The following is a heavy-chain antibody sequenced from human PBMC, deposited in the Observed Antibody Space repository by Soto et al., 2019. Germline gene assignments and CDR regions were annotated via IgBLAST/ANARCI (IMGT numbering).Heavy chain of an antibody. Sequence: GASVKVSCKASGYTFTNYFLHWVRQAPGQGLEWVGIINPNGGSRTYSQKFQGRVTMTRDTSTSSVYMELSSLRSEDTAVYYCARAGQFSSSSGDHYYYGMDVWGQGTTVTVSS. CDR1: GYTFTNYF. CDR2: INPNGGSR. V-gene: IGHV1-46*01. D-gene: IGHD6-6*01. J-gene: IGHJ6*02. CDR3: ARAGQFSSSSGDHYYYGMDV.